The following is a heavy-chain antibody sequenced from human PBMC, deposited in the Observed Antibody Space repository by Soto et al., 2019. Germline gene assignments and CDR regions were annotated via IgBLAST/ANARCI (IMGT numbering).Heavy chain of an antibody. CDR2: IRSKAYGGTT. V-gene: IGHV3-49*03. CDR3: TRAYSSSWFSYGMDV. D-gene: IGHD6-13*01. CDR1: GFTFGDYA. Sequence: GGSLRFASTASGFTFGDYAMSWFRQAPATGLEWVGFIRSKAYGGTTEYAASVKGRFTISRDDSKSIAYLQMNSPKTEDTAVYYCTRAYSSSWFSYGMDVWGQGTTVTVSS. J-gene: IGHJ6*02.